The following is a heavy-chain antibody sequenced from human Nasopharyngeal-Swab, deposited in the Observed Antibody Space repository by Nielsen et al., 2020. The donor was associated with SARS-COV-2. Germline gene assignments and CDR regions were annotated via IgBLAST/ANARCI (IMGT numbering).Heavy chain of an antibody. V-gene: IGHV2-5*01. CDR1: GFSLDTDGES. J-gene: IGHJ4*02. Sequence: SGPTLVKPTQTLTLTCSFSGFSLDTDGESVGWIRQPPGKALERLALIYWYDDKRYSPSLRTRHTITKDTSKNQVVLRMINMDPVDTGTYFCAHSRSSMTVTPDYWGQGTLVTVSS. CDR2: IYWYDDK. D-gene: IGHD2-2*01. CDR3: AHSRSSMTVTPDY.